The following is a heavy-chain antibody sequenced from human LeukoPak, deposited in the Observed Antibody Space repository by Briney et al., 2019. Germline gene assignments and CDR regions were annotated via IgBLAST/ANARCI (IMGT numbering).Heavy chain of an antibody. D-gene: IGHD3-10*01. CDR3: ARGVRQLSD. CDR2: IYYSGST. CDR1: GGSISSYY. V-gene: IGHV4-59*01. Sequence: PSETLSLTCTVSGGSISSYYWSWIRQPPGKGLEWIGYIYYSGSTNYDPSLKSRVTISVDTSKNQFSLKLSSVTAADTAVYYCARGVRQLSDWGQGTLVTVSS. J-gene: IGHJ4*02.